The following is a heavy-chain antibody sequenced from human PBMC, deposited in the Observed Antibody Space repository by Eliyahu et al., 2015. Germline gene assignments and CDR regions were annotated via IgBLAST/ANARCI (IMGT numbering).Heavy chain of an antibody. Sequence: QVQLVQSGGGLVKPGGSLTLSCXASXFTFSNYYMSWIRQTPGKGLGWVSYISPSSNTIYYADSVKGRFTISRDNAKNSLYLQMNSLTAEDTAIYYCARDWGTYYFDSWGQGTLVTVSS. CDR2: ISPSSNTI. D-gene: IGHD3-16*01. CDR1: XFTFSNYY. J-gene: IGHJ4*02. CDR3: ARDWGTYYFDS. V-gene: IGHV3-11*01.